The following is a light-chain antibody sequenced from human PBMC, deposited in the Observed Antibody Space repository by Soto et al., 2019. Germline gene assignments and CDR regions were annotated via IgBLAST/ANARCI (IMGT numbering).Light chain of an antibody. V-gene: IGKV3-15*01. Sequence: EIVMTQSPATLSVSPGERATLSCRASQSVSSNLAWYQQKPGQAPRLLIYRAFTRATGIPARFSGSGSGTEFTLTISSLQSEDFAVYYGQQYNNWAVFGGGTKVEIK. CDR2: RAF. CDR3: QQYNNWAV. J-gene: IGKJ4*01. CDR1: QSVSSN.